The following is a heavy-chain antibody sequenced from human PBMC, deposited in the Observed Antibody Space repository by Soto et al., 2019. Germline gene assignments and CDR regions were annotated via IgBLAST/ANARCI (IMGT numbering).Heavy chain of an antibody. CDR3: ARRDSSGEIDY. V-gene: IGHV1-46*01. CDR1: GYTFTSYY. Sequence: SVKVSCKASGYTFTSYYMHWVRQAPGQGLELMGIINPSGGSTSYAQKFQGRVTMTRDTSTSTVYMELSSLRSEDTAVYYCARRDSSGEIDYWGQGXLVTVYS. J-gene: IGHJ4*02. CDR2: INPSGGST. D-gene: IGHD3-22*01.